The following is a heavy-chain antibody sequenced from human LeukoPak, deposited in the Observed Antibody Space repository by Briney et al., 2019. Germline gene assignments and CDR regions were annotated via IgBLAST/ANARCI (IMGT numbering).Heavy chain of an antibody. Sequence: GGSLRLSCAASGFTFSSYEMNWVRQARGKGLEGVSYISSSGITIYYADSVKGRFTISRDNAQNSLYLQMNSLRAEDTAMYYCARGGVVAATRPIDYWGQGTLVTVSS. J-gene: IGHJ4*02. CDR3: ARGGVVAATRPIDY. CDR1: GFTFSSYE. CDR2: ISSSGITI. D-gene: IGHD2-15*01. V-gene: IGHV3-48*03.